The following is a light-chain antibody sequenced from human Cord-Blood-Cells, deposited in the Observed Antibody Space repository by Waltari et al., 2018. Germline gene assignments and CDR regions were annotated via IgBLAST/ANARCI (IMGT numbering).Light chain of an antibody. V-gene: IGKV1-39*01. CDR3: QQSYSTPIT. CDR1: QSISSY. Sequence: DIQMTQSPSSLSASVGDRVTITCRASQSISSYLNWYQQKPGKAPKLLIYAASSLQSGVPSRFRGIGSGTDFTLTISSLQPEDFATYYCQQSYSTPITFGQGTRLEIK. J-gene: IGKJ5*01. CDR2: AAS.